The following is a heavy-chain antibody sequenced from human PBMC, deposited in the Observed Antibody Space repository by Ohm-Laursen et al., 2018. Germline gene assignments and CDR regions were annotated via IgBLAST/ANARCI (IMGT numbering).Heavy chain of an antibody. V-gene: IGHV1-46*01. J-gene: IGHJ3*02. CDR1: GYIFTNYY. Sequence: GASVKVSCKASGYIFTNYYMHWVRQAPGQGFEWMGILNPTRGGTRTSLSQRFQDRATMTRDTSASTAYMELSSLRSEDTAVYYCARGYYDSRGSAFEIWGQGTMVTVSS. D-gene: IGHD3-22*01. CDR2: LNPTRGGTRT. CDR3: ARGYYDSRGSAFEI.